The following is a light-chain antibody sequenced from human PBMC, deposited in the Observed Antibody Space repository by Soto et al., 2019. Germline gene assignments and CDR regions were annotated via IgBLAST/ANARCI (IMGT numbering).Light chain of an antibody. J-gene: IGKJ5*01. CDR1: QSVTSY. CDR3: HQRSNWPPSIT. CDR2: GAS. V-gene: IGKV3-11*01. Sequence: EIVLTQSPATLSLSPGERATLSSRASQSVTSYLSSSQPKPAQSPTLLIXGASSRATGIPDRFIGSGSATDFTPTLSSLEPQDFAVYYGHQRSNWPPSITFCQGTRLEIK.